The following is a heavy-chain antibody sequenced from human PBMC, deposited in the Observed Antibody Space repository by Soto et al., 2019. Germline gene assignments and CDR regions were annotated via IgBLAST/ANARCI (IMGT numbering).Heavy chain of an antibody. CDR3: ARESRYCSGGSCYFLPGIDY. CDR2: MIPIFGTA. Sequence: QVQLVQSGAEVKKPGSSVKVSCKASGDTYSSYAISWVRQAPGQGLEWMGGMIPIFGTANYAKKFQGRVTITADESTSTAYMEVSSLRSEDTAVYYCARESRYCSGGSCYFLPGIDYWGQGTLVTVSS. J-gene: IGHJ4*02. CDR1: GDTYSSYA. V-gene: IGHV1-69*12. D-gene: IGHD2-15*01.